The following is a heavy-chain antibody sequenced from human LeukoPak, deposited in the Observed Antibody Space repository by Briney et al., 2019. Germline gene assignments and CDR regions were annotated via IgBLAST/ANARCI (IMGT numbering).Heavy chain of an antibody. CDR1: GTFTDDY. Sequence: GASVKVSCKASGTFTDDYISWVRQAPGQGLEWMGRIIPILGQTDYTQKFHDRVTFTADKSTTTAYMELTSLNSEDTAIYYCVVSGYYYDWFDPWVQGTLVTV. CDR3: VVSGYYYDWFDP. D-gene: IGHD3-3*01. CDR2: IIPILGQT. J-gene: IGHJ5*02. V-gene: IGHV1-69*02.